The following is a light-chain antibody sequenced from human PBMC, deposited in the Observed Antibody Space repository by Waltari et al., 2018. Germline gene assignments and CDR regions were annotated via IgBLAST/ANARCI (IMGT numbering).Light chain of an antibody. CDR1: QSVSKY. CDR2: DAS. CDR3: QHYVRLPVT. Sequence: EIVLTQSPGTLSLSAGERPTVSCRASQSVSKYLAWYQLNPGQAPRPLIYDASKRATGIPDRFSGSGSGTDFSLTISRLEPEDFAVYYCQHYVRLPVTFGQGTKVEIK. V-gene: IGKV3-20*01. J-gene: IGKJ1*01.